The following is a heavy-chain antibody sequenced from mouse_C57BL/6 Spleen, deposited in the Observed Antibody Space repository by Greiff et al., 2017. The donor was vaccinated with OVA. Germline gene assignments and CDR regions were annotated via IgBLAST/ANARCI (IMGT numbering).Heavy chain of an antibody. J-gene: IGHJ2*01. CDR2: ISDGGSYT. V-gene: IGHV5-4*01. D-gene: IGHD2-4*01. Sequence: EVKLVESGGGLVKPGGSLKLSCAASGFTFSSYAMSWVRQTPEKRLEWVATISDGGSYTYYPDNVKGRFTISRDNAKNNLYLQMGHLKSEDTAMYYCARDYDYDGEFDYWGQGTTLTVSS. CDR1: GFTFSSYA. CDR3: ARDYDYDGEFDY.